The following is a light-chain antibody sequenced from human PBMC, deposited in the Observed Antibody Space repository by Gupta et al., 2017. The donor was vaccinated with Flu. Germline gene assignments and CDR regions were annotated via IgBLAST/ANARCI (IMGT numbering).Light chain of an antibody. CDR3: MHSIRWPWT. CDR2: KAS. J-gene: IGKJ1*01. Sequence: DAVMTQSPLSLPVTLGQPAYISCRSSESLVYSDGDSYVSWFHQRPGQSPRRLIYKASNRDSGVPDRISGSGSGTDFTLTISRLEAEDVGVYYCMHSIRWPWTFGQGTKVEI. V-gene: IGKV2-30*01. CDR1: ESLVYSDGDSY.